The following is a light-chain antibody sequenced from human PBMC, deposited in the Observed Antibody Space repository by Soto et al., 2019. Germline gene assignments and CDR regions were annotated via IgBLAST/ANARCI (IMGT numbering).Light chain of an antibody. CDR1: SSDVGGYNY. V-gene: IGLV2-8*01. CDR2: DVS. J-gene: IGLJ2*01. Sequence: QSALTQPPSASGSPGQSVTISCTGTSSDVGGYNYVSWYLQHPGKAPKLKIYDVSQRPSGVPDRFSGSKSGNTASLTISGLQAEDEADYYCSSSAASNNYVVFGGGTKLTVL. CDR3: SSSAASNNYVV.